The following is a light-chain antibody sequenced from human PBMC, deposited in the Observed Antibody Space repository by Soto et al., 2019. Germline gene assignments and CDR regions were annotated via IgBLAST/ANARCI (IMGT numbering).Light chain of an antibody. CDR1: SSNIGAGYD. J-gene: IGLJ3*02. V-gene: IGLV1-40*01. CDR3: QSHDSSMNGSV. Sequence: QSVLTQPPSVSGAPGQRVTISCTGSSSNIGAGYDVHWYQQFPGTAPKLLIYGDINRPSGVPDRFSGSRSGSSASLAITGLLPEDEADYYCQSHDSSMNGSVFGGGTKVTVL. CDR2: GDI.